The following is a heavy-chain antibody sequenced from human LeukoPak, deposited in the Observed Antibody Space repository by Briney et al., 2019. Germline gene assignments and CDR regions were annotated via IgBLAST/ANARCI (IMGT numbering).Heavy chain of an antibody. CDR2: ISAYNGNT. V-gene: IGHV1-18*01. CDR3: ARGQRGSYYYGMDV. CDR1: GYTFTSYG. Sequence: ASVKVSCKASGYTFTSYGISWVRQAPGQGLEWMGWISAYNGNTNYAQKLQGRVTVTTDTSTSTAYMELRSLRSDDTAVYYCARGQRGSYYYGMDVWGQGTTVTVSS. D-gene: IGHD3-16*01. J-gene: IGHJ6*02.